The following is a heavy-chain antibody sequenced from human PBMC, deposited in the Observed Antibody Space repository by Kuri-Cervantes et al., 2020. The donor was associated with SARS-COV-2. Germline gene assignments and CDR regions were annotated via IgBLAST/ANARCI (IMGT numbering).Heavy chain of an antibody. D-gene: IGHD6-13*01. CDR2: ITESGST. J-gene: IGHJ2*01. V-gene: IGHV4-34*01. Sequence: SETLSLTCAVYGGSSSDDKWSWIRQAPGKGLEWVGEITESGSTNYNPSLKSRVTISGDTSKNQFSLKLSSVTAADTAVYYCARAELGLGWFFDLWGRGTLVTVSS. CDR1: GGSSSDDK. CDR3: ARAELGLGWFFDL.